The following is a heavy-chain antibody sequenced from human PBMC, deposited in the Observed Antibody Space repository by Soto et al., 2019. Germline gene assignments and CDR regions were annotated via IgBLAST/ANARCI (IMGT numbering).Heavy chain of an antibody. V-gene: IGHV1-69*04. D-gene: IGHD3-22*01. CDR1: GGTFSSYT. CDR2: IIPILGIA. J-gene: IGHJ2*01. CDR3: ARDLVGFYDSRGYLGY. Sequence: SVKVSCKASGGTFSSYTISWLRQAPGQGLEWMGRIIPILGIANYAQKFQGRVTITADKSTSTAYMELSSLRSEDTAVYSCARDLVGFYDSRGYLGYWGR.